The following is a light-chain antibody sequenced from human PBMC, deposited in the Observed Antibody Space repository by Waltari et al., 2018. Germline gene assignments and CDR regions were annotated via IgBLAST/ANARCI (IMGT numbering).Light chain of an antibody. CDR2: DTD. CDR3: AAWDDSRSVV. J-gene: IGLJ2*01. V-gene: IGLV1-47*01. Sequence: QSLLPQSPSASGTPGQRVRISCSASSSNIANTHVYWYQHSPGTAPRLLLYDTDRRPSGVPERFSASKSGTSASLAISGLRSEDEADYYCAAWDDSRSVVFGGGTRLTVL. CDR1: SSNIANTH.